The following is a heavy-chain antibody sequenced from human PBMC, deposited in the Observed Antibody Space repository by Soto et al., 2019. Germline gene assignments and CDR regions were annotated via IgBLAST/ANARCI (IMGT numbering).Heavy chain of an antibody. V-gene: IGHV1-18*01. CDR2: ISAYNGNT. J-gene: IGHJ6*02. CDR1: GYTFTSYG. CDR3: ARDDLIVVVPAAPIGDHGMDV. D-gene: IGHD2-2*01. Sequence: GASVKVSCKASGYTFTSYGISWVRQAPGQGLEWMGWISAYNGNTNYAQKLQGRVTMTTDTSTSTAYMELRSLRSDDTAVYYCARDDLIVVVPAAPIGDHGMDVWGQGTTVTVSS.